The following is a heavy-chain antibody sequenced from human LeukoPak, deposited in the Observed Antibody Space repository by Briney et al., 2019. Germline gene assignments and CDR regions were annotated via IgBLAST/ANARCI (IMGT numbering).Heavy chain of an antibody. CDR1: GYTFTGYY. CDR3: ARLSGIAAAVGY. D-gene: IGHD6-13*01. Sequence: ASVKVSCKASGYTFTGYYMHWVRQAPGQGLEWMGWINPNSGGTNYAQKFQGRVTMTRDTSISTAYMELSRLRSADTAVYYCARLSGIAAAVGYWGQGTLVSVSS. J-gene: IGHJ4*02. CDR2: INPNSGGT. V-gene: IGHV1-2*02.